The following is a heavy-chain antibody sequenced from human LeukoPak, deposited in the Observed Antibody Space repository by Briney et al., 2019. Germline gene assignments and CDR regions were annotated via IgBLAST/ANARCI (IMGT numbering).Heavy chain of an antibody. CDR3: AAVAGPLDY. V-gene: IGHV4-34*01. Sequence: PSETLSLTCAVYGGSFSGYYWSWIRQPPGKGLEWIGEINHSGSTNYNPSLKSRVTISVDTSKNQFSLKLSSVTAADTAVYYCAAVAGPLDYWGQGTLVTVSS. D-gene: IGHD6-19*01. CDR2: INHSGST. CDR1: GGSFSGYY. J-gene: IGHJ4*02.